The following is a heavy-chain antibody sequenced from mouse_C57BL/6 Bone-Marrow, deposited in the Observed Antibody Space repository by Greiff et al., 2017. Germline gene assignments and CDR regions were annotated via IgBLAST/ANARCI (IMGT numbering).Heavy chain of an antibody. D-gene: IGHD1-1*01. V-gene: IGHV1-80*01. CDR2: IYPGDGVT. Sequence: QVQLKQSGAELVKPGASVKISCKASGYAFSSYWMNWVKQRPGKGLEWIGQIYPGDGVTNYNGKFKGKATLTADKSSSTAYMQLSSLTSEDSAVYFCARWRIFITTVEYYFDYWGQGTTLTVSS. CDR3: ARWRIFITTVEYYFDY. CDR1: GYAFSSYW. J-gene: IGHJ2*01.